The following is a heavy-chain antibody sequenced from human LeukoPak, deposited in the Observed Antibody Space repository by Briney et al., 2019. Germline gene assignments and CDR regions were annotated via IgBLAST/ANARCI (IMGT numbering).Heavy chain of an antibody. V-gene: IGHV3-23*01. CDR3: AKYRSCINDLCHGDFDY. CDR2: ISGSGGST. Sequence: PGGSLRLSCVASGFIFSSYAMSCVRQAPGKGLEWVSTISGSGGSTYYADSVKGRFTISRDNSKNTVYMQMNSLRAEDTAVYYCAKYRSCINDLCHGDFDYWGQGTLVTVSS. CDR1: GFIFSSYA. D-gene: IGHD2-8*01. J-gene: IGHJ4*02.